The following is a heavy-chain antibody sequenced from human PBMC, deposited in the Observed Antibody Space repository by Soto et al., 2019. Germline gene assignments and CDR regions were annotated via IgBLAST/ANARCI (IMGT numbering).Heavy chain of an antibody. CDR3: AKDPYCYDSSGYYNLDAFDI. CDR2: ISYDGSNK. Sequence: QVQLVESGGGVVQPGRSLRLSCAASGFTFSSYGMHWVRQAPGKGLEWVAVISYDGSNKYYADSVKGRFTISRDNSKNTLYLQMNSLRAEDTAVYYCAKDPYCYDSSGYYNLDAFDIWGQGTMVTVSS. CDR1: GFTFSSYG. J-gene: IGHJ3*02. V-gene: IGHV3-30*18. D-gene: IGHD3-22*01.